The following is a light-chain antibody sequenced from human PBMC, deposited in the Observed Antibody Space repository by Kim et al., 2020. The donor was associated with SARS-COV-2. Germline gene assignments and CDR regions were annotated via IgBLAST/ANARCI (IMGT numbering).Light chain of an antibody. Sequence: SPGERAPHASRACESINSNYLAWYQQKPGQAPRRRSYGASSRATGIPDRFSGSGSGTDVTLTISRLEPEDIAVYYCQQYDTSPLTFGGGTKVDIK. CDR1: ESINSNY. CDR3: QQYDTSPLT. J-gene: IGKJ4*01. V-gene: IGKV3-20*01. CDR2: GAS.